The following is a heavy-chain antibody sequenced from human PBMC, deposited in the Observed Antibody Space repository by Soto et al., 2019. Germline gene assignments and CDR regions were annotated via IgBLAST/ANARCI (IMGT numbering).Heavy chain of an antibody. V-gene: IGHV1-24*01. D-gene: IGHD3-22*01. Sequence: GASVKVCCKVSGYTLTEISRHWVRQANGKGLEWMGGFDPEDGETIYAQKFQGRVTMTEDTSTDTAYMELSSLRSEDTAVYYCATATSKIYYDSSGYYFYYFDYWGQGTLVTVSS. CDR2: FDPEDGET. CDR3: ATATSKIYYDSSGYYFYYFDY. CDR1: GYTLTEIS. J-gene: IGHJ4*02.